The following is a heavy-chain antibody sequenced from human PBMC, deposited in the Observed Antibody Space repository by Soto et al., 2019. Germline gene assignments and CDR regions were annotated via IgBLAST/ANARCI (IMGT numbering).Heavy chain of an antibody. D-gene: IGHD4-4*01. Sequence: SETLSLTCAVSGGSISSGGYSWSWIRQPPGKGLEWIGYIYHSGSFYHDPSLKSRVTMSLDTSKHQFSLRLSSVTAVDTAVYYCARIATTTLGGPIDYWGRGTLVTVSS. CDR1: GGSISSGGYS. J-gene: IGHJ4*02. CDR3: ARIATTTLGGPIDY. V-gene: IGHV4-30-2*01. CDR2: IYHSGSF.